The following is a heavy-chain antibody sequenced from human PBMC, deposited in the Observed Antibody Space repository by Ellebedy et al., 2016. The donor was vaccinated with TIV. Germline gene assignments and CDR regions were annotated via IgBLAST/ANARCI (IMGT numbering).Heavy chain of an antibody. Sequence: SETLSLTCVVSGDYISRSNWWSWVRQPPGKGLEWIGEIYHTGSTNYKPSLKSRVTISVDKSKNQFSLKLTSVTAADTAIYYCASLPDYRVGFVDVHMVWGQWGQGTLVTVSS. CDR2: IYHTGST. J-gene: IGHJ4*02. CDR3: ASLPDYRVGFVDVHMVWGQ. D-gene: IGHD3-10*01. CDR1: GDYISRSNW. V-gene: IGHV4-4*02.